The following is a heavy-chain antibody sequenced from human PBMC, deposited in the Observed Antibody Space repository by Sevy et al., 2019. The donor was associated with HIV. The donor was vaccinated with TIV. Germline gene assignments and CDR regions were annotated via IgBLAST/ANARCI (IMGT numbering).Heavy chain of an antibody. CDR2: TYYRSRWRN. CDR3: AKNWGPFDV. J-gene: IGHJ3*01. D-gene: IGHD7-27*01. V-gene: IGHV6-1*01. Sequence: SQTLSLTCAISGDSVSSDTAAWNWIRQSPPGGLEWLGRTYYRSRWRNDYAVSVKSRIIITPDTSRNQFSLQLNSVTPEDTAVYYCAKNWGPFDVWGQGTMVTVSS. CDR1: GDSVSSDTAA.